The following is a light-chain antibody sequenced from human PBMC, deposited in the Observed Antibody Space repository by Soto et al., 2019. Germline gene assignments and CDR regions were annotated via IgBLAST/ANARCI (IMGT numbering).Light chain of an antibody. J-gene: IGKJ4*01. Sequence: DIQLTQSPSFLSASVGDRVTITCRASQGISSYLAWYQQKPGKAPKLLIYAASTLQSGVPSRFSGSGSGTDFTLTISSLQPEDIATYYCQQYDNLPLTFGGGTKVEIK. CDR3: QQYDNLPLT. CDR2: AAS. CDR1: QGISSY. V-gene: IGKV1-9*01.